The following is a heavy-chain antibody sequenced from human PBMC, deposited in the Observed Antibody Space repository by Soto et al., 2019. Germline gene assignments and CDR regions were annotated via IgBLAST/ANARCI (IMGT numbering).Heavy chain of an antibody. CDR2: IYYSGST. CDR1: GGSISSYY. D-gene: IGHD3-16*01. CDR3: ARDRVYGLGWFDP. Sequence: SETLSLTCTVSGGSISSYYWSWIRQPPGKGLEWIGYIYYSGSTNYNPSLKSRVTISVDTSKNQFSLKLSSVTAADTAVYYCARDRVYGLGWFDPWGQGTLVTVSS. J-gene: IGHJ5*02. V-gene: IGHV4-59*01.